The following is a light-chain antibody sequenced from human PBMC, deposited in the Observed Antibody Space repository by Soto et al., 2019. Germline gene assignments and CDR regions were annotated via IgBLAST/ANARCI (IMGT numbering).Light chain of an antibody. CDR1: QSISSY. Sequence: DIQMTQSPSSLSASVGDRVSITCRASQSISSYVNWYQQKPGKAPKLPIFAASRLHTEVPLRFSGRGSCTDFPHTISGLQPEDFVTYYCQQGYTTPLFTFGPGTTVHI. V-gene: IGKV1-39*01. J-gene: IGKJ3*01. CDR2: AAS. CDR3: QQGYTTPLFT.